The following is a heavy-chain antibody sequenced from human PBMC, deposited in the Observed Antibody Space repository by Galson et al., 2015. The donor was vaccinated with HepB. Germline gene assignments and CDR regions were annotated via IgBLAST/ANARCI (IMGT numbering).Heavy chain of an antibody. Sequence: SLRLSCAASGFTFSSYSMNWVRQAPGKGLEWVSSISSSSSYIYYADSVKGRFTISRDNAKNSLYLQMNSLRAEDTAEYYCARVGNGYFDYWGQGTLVTVSS. J-gene: IGHJ4*02. D-gene: IGHD1-1*01. CDR2: ISSSSSYI. CDR3: ARVGNGYFDY. CDR1: GFTFSSYS. V-gene: IGHV3-21*01.